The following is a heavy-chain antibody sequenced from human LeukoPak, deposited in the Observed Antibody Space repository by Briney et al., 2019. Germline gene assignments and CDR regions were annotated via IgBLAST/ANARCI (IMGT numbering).Heavy chain of an antibody. J-gene: IGHJ4*02. CDR1: GYTFTNYD. CDR2: MSPNNGNT. Sequence: GASVKVSCKTSGYTFTNYDINWVRQATGQGLEWLGWMSPNNGNTGYAQKFQGRVTMTRDTSINTAYMELSSLRSEDTAVYYCASNSPRTGDFNSWGQGALVTVSS. D-gene: IGHD7-27*01. CDR3: ASNSPRTGDFNS. V-gene: IGHV1-8*01.